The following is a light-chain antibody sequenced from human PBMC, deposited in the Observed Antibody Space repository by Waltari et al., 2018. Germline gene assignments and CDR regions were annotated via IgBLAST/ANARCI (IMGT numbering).Light chain of an antibody. J-gene: IGLJ2*01. CDR3: ATWDNSLAAVV. V-gene: IGLV1-51*01. CDR2: DNK. Sequence: QSVLTQPPSVSAAPGQKVTISCSGSSSNIGNYFVSWYHQLPGATPKLLIYDNKTRPSGIPERFSASKSGTSATLDITGLQIGDESDYYCATWDNSLAAVVFGGGTKLNVL. CDR1: SSNIGNYF.